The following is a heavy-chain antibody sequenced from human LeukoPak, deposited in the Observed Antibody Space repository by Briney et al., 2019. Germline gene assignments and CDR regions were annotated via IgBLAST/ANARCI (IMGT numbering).Heavy chain of an antibody. CDR3: GKDIRYYDTTGGNDY. V-gene: IGHV3-9*01. CDR1: GFTFDDYA. Sequence: GRFLRLSCAASGFTFDDYAMHWVRQAPGKGLEWVSGISWNSGSIDYADSVKGRFTISRDNAKKSLYLQMNSLRAEDTALYYCGKDIRYYDTTGGNDYWGQGTLVTVSS. CDR2: ISWNSGSI. J-gene: IGHJ4*02. D-gene: IGHD3-22*01.